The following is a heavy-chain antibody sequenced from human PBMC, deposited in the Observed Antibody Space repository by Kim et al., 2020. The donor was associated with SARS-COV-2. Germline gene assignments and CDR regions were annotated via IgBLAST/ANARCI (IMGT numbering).Heavy chain of an antibody. V-gene: IGHV4-4*02. J-gene: IGHJ4*02. CDR3: ARERYSSGSYYTMFDY. Sequence: SLKSRVTRSVDKSKNQFSLKLSSVTAADTAVYYCARERYSSGSYYTMFDYWGQGTLVTVSS. D-gene: IGHD1-26*01.